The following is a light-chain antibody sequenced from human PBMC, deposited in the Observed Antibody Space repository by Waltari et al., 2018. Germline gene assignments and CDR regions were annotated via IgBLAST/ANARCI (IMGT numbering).Light chain of an antibody. V-gene: IGLV2-8*01. Sequence: SCTGSSSDVGGYNYVSWYQQHPGKAPKLMIYEVSKRPSGVPDRFSGSKSGNTASLTVSGLQAEDEADYYCSSYAGSNNLVFGGGTKLTVL. CDR3: SSYAGSNNLV. CDR1: SSDVGGYNY. CDR2: EVS. J-gene: IGLJ2*01.